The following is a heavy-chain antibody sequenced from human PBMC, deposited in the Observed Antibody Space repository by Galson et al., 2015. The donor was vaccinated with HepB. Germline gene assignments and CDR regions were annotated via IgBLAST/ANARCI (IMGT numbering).Heavy chain of an antibody. CDR3: AKGRGVQWELLGGY. CDR1: GFTFSSYG. D-gene: IGHD1-26*01. Sequence: SLRLSCAASGFTFSSYGMHWVRQAPGKGLEWVAVISYDGSNKYYADSVKGRFTISRDNSKNTLYLQMNSLRAEDTAVYYCAKGRGVQWELLGGYWGQGTLVTVSS. V-gene: IGHV3-30*18. J-gene: IGHJ4*02. CDR2: ISYDGSNK.